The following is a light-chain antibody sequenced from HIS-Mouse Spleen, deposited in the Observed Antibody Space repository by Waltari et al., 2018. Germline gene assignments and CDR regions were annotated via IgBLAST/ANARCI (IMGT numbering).Light chain of an antibody. Sequence: SYELTQPPSVSVSPGQTARITCSGDAFPKKYAYWYQQKSGQAPVLVIYEDIKRPPGIPQGFSGSSSGTMATLTISGAQVEDEADYYCYSTDSSGNHRVFGGGTKLTGL. V-gene: IGLV3-10*01. CDR2: EDI. CDR3: YSTDSSGNHRV. CDR1: AFPKKY. J-gene: IGLJ2*01.